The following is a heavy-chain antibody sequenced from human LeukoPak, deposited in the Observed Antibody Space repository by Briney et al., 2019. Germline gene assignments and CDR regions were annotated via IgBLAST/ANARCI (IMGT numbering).Heavy chain of an antibody. Sequence: GGSLTLSCAASGFTFSSYAMSWVRQAPGKGLEWVSAISGSGGSTYYADSVKGRFTISRDNSKNTLYLQMNSLRAEDTAVYYCAKVGQQLVSHFDYWGQGTLVTVSS. V-gene: IGHV3-23*01. D-gene: IGHD6-13*01. CDR3: AKVGQQLVSHFDY. CDR1: GFTFSSYA. J-gene: IGHJ4*02. CDR2: ISGSGGST.